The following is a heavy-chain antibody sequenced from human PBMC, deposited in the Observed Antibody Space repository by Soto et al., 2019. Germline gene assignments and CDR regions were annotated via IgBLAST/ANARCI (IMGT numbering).Heavy chain of an antibody. CDR2: LNPNSGDT. V-gene: IGHV1-2*02. J-gene: IGHJ6*02. CDR3: AGGHCSRTCCYWRQYCYGLEV. D-gene: IGHD2-2*01. Sequence: ASLKVSCKASGYTFTGYYMHWVRQAPGQGLEWMGWLNPNSGDTSYAQKFQGRVTMARDTSLTTAYRVLSRLRSDDTAVFYCAGGHCSRTCCYWRQYCYGLEVWGQSITVTVCS. CDR1: GYTFTGYY.